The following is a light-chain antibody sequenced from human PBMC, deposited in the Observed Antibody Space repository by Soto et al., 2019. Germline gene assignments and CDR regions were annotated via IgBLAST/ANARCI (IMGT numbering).Light chain of an antibody. V-gene: IGLV6-57*04. CDR2: VFD. CDR1: GGSIASNY. Sequence: NFMLTQPHSVSESPGETVTISCTCTGGSIASNYVQWYQQRPGSAPTTVIYVFDQRPSGVPGRFSGSIDRSSNSASLTISGLKTEDEADYYCHSYDGNNHVVLGGGTKLAVL. CDR3: HSYDGNNHVV. J-gene: IGLJ2*01.